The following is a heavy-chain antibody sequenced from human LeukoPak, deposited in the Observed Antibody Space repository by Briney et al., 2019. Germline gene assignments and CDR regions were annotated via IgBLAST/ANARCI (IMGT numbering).Heavy chain of an antibody. J-gene: IGHJ4*02. D-gene: IGHD2/OR15-2a*01. CDR1: GFTFSSYS. CDR2: ISSNDHST. CDR3: VSFAY. Sequence: GGSLRLSCAASGFTFSSYSLSWVRQAPGKGLEWISSISSNDHSTYYAGSVKGRFTISRDSSKNTLYLQMNSLRAEDTAVYYCVSFAYWGQGTLVTVSS. V-gene: IGHV3-23*01.